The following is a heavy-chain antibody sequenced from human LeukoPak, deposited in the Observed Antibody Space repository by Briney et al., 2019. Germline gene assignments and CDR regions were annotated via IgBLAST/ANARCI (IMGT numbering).Heavy chain of an antibody. V-gene: IGHV3-30*03. CDR1: GFTVSSNY. Sequence: GGSLRLSCAASGFTVSSNYMSWVRQAPGKGLEWVAVISYDGSNKYYADSVKGRFTISRDNSKNTLYLQMNSLRAEDTAVYYCARDSANYYDSSGYHVTWGQGTLVTVSS. D-gene: IGHD3-22*01. CDR3: ARDSANYYDSSGYHVT. J-gene: IGHJ5*02. CDR2: ISYDGSNK.